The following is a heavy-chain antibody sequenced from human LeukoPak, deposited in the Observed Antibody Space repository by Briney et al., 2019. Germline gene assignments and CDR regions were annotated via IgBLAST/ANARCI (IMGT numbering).Heavy chain of an antibody. Sequence: SLRLSCAASGLTFDDYAMHWVRHAPGKGLEWVSGISWNSAIIGYADSVKGRFTISRDNAKNSLYLQMNSLRPEDTALSYCAGVAGSYSPDYWGQGTLVTVSS. J-gene: IGHJ4*02. D-gene: IGHD3-10*01. V-gene: IGHV3-9*01. CDR2: ISWNSAII. CDR1: GLTFDDYA. CDR3: AGVAGSYSPDY.